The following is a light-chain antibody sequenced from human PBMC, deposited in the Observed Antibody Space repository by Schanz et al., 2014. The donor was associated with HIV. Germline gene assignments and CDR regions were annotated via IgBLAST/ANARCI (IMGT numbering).Light chain of an antibody. CDR3: TSYAVNNILL. V-gene: IGLV2-8*01. CDR1: SGDIGKYKY. Sequence: QSVLTQPPSASGSPGQSVTISCAGTSGDIGKYKYVSWYQQHPGKVPKLLIYEVTKRPLGVPSRFSGSKSGNTASLTVSGLQAEDEADYYCTSYAVNNILLFGGGTKFTVL. J-gene: IGLJ2*01. CDR2: EVT.